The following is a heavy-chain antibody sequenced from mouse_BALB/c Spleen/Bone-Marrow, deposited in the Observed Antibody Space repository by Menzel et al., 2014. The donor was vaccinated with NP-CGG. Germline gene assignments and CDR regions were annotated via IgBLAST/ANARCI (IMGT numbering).Heavy chain of an antibody. CDR2: IDPANGNT. Sequence: EVQLVESGAELVKPGASVKLSCAASGFNIKDTYMHWVKQRPEQGLEWIGRIDPANGNTKNDPKFQGKATITADTSSNTAYLQLSSLTSEDTAVYYCAYGSSYDYFDYWGQGTTLTVSS. CDR3: AYGSSYDYFDY. J-gene: IGHJ2*01. D-gene: IGHD1-1*01. CDR1: GFNIKDTY. V-gene: IGHV14-3*02.